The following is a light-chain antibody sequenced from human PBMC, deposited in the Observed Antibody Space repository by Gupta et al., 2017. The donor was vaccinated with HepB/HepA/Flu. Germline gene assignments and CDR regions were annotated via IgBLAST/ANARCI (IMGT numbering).Light chain of an antibody. Sequence: QSVFTQPPSVSAAPGQKVTLSCSGSSSNIGKNYVSWYQQLPGTAPKLLIYDNNKRPSGTPDRFSGSKSGTSATLGITGLQTGDEADYYCGTWDSSLSAEVFGTGTKVTVL. CDR2: DNN. CDR1: SSNIGKNY. CDR3: GTWDSSLSAEV. V-gene: IGLV1-51*01. J-gene: IGLJ1*01.